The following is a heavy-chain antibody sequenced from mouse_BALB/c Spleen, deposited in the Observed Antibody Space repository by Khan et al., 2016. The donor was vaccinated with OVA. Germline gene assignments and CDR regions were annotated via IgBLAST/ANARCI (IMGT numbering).Heavy chain of an antibody. CDR3: ATLYGSPFTY. V-gene: IGHV14-3*02. CDR1: GFNIKDTY. CDR2: IDPANGDT. D-gene: IGHD2-1*01. J-gene: IGHJ3*01. Sequence: VQLQQSGAELVKPGASVKLSCTASGFNIKDTYIHWVKERPEQGPEWIGRIDPANGDTKYDPKFQGKATITADTSSNTAYLQLSSLTSEDTAVYYCATLYGSPFTYGGQVTLVTVSA.